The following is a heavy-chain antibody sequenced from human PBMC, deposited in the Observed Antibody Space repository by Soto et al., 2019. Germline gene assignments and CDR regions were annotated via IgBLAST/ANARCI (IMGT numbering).Heavy chain of an antibody. V-gene: IGHV5-10-1*01. CDR1: GYSFTNYW. J-gene: IGHJ4*02. D-gene: IGHD3-10*01. CDR3: ASHRFGEFPFDY. Sequence: HGESLKISCKGSGYSFTNYWITWVRQMPGKGLEWMGMIDPSDSYTTYSPSFQGHVTISADKSMSTAYLQWSSLRASDTAMYYCASHRFGEFPFDYWGQGTLVTVSS. CDR2: IDPSDSYT.